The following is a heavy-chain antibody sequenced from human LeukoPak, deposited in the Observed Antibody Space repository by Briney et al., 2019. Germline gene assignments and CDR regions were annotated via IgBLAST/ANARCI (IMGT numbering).Heavy chain of an antibody. CDR1: GGTFSSYA. CDR3: ASGYYYGSGSSDY. Sequence: SVKVSCKASGGTFSSYAISWVRQAPGRGLEWMGGIIPIFGTANYAQKFQGRVTITADESTSTAYMELSSLRSEDTAVYYCASGYYYGSGSSDYWGRGTLVTVSS. CDR2: IIPIFGTA. J-gene: IGHJ4*02. V-gene: IGHV1-69*01. D-gene: IGHD3-10*01.